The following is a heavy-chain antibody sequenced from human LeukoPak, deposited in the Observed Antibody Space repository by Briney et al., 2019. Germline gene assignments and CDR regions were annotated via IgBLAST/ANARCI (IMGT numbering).Heavy chain of an antibody. CDR3: ATIAVGQYYFDY. V-gene: IGHV4-59*01. D-gene: IGHD6-19*01. CDR1: GGSFSGYY. J-gene: IGHJ4*02. CDR2: IYYSGST. Sequence: SETLSLTCAVYGGSFSGYYWSWIRQPPGKGLEWIGYIYYSGSTNYNPSLKSRVTISVDTSKNQFSLKLSSVTAADTAVYYCATIAVGQYYFDYWGQGTLVTVSS.